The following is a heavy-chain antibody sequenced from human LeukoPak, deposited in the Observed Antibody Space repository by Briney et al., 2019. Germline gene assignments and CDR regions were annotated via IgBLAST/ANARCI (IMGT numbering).Heavy chain of an antibody. CDR1: GFTFSSYS. CDR2: ISSSSTYI. Sequence: PGGSLRLSCAASGFTFSSYSMNWVRQAPGKGLEWASSISSSSTYIYYADSVKGRFTISRDDAKNSLYLQMNSLRAEDTAVYFCARDHEQVVQLDAFDIWGQGTMVTVSS. J-gene: IGHJ3*02. CDR3: ARDHEQVVQLDAFDI. D-gene: IGHD1-1*01. V-gene: IGHV3-21*01.